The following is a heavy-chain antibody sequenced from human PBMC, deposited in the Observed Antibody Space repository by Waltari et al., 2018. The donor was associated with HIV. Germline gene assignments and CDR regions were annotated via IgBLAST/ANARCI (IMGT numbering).Heavy chain of an antibody. V-gene: IGHV3-30*18. J-gene: IGHJ5*02. CDR2: ISYDGSNK. CDR1: GFTFSSYG. CDR3: AKGTIRGVVVASSWFDP. Sequence: QVQLVESGGGVVQPGRSLRLSCAASGFTFSSYGMHWVRQAPGKGLEWVAVISYDGSNKYYADSVKGRFTISRDNSKNTLYLQMNSLRAEDTAVYYCAKGTIRGVVVASSWFDPWGQGTLVTVSS. D-gene: IGHD2-15*01.